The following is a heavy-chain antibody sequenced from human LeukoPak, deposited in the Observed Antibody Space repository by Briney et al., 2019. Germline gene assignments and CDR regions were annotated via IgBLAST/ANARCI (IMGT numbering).Heavy chain of an antibody. CDR2: MNPNSGNT. V-gene: IGHV1-8*02. Sequence: ASVKVSCKASGYTFTSYDINWVRQATGQGLEWMGWMNPNSGNTGYAQKFQGRVTMTRDTSINTAYMELSRLRSDDTAMFYCAIRRDGYNFDVVDYWGQGTLVTVSS. J-gene: IGHJ4*02. CDR3: AIRRDGYNFDVVDY. CDR1: GYTFTSYD. D-gene: IGHD5-24*01.